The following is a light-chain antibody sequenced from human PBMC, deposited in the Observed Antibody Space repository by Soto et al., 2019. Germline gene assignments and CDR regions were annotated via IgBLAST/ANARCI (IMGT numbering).Light chain of an antibody. CDR2: KAS. J-gene: IGKJ1*01. Sequence: DIQMTQSPSTLSASVGDRVTITCRASQSITDWLAWYQQKPGKAPKFLIYKASNLEGGVPSRFSGSGSGTXFXLTISSVQPDDFATYYCQYCDDYSWTFGQGTKVEIK. CDR3: QYCDDYSWT. CDR1: QSITDW. V-gene: IGKV1-5*03.